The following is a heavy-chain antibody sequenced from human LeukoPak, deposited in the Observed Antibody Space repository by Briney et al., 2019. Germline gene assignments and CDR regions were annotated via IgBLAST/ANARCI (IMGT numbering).Heavy chain of an antibody. V-gene: IGHV3-30-3*01. CDR3: AKDTPGPIVGIFDY. J-gene: IGHJ4*02. D-gene: IGHD1-26*01. CDR1: GFTFSSYA. CDR2: ISYDGSNK. Sequence: PGGSLRLSCAASGFTFSSYAMPWVRQAPGKGLEWVAVISYDGSNKYYADSVKGRFTISRDNSKNTLYLQMNSLRAEDTAVYYCAKDTPGPIVGIFDYWGQGTLVTVSS.